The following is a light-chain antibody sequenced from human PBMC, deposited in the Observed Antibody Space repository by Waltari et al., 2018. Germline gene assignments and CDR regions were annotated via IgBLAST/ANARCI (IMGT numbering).Light chain of an antibody. CDR2: YTS. J-gene: IGKJ4*01. V-gene: IGKV1-17*01. CDR3: QPGVSYPLT. CDR1: PVINNY. Sequence: DIQMYQSPSSLSASVGDRVTSTCRASPVINNYLNWYQQHPGKTPTLLIYYTSTLANGVPSRFSGSGSGTEFTLTVSSLQPDDFATYYCQPGVSYPLTFGGGTKVEIK.